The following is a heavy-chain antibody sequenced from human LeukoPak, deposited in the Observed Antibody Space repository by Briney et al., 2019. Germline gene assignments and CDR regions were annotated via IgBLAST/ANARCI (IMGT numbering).Heavy chain of an antibody. CDR2: IYSGGST. CDR3: AREEVYYYYYGMDV. J-gene: IGHJ6*02. Sequence: GGSLRLSCGASGFTVSSNYMSGVRQAPGKGREGVSVIYSGGSTYYADSVKGRFTISRDNSKNTLYLQMNSLRAEDTAVYYCAREEVYYYYYGMDVWGQGTTVTVSS. V-gene: IGHV3-66*01. CDR1: GFTVSSNY.